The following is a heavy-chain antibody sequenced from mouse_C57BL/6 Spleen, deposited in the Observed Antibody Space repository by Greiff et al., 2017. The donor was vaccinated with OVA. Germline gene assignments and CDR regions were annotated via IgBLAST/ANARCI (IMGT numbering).Heavy chain of an antibody. CDR1: GYTFTDYE. D-gene: IGHD2-4*01. CDR2: IDPETGGT. J-gene: IGHJ2*01. V-gene: IGHV1-15*01. Sequence: QVQLQQSGAELVRPGASVTLSCKASGYTFTDYEMHWVKQTPVHGLEWIGAIDPETGGTAYNQKFKGKAILTADKSSSTAYMELRSLTSEDSAVYYCTSGSGDYGYYFDYWGQGTTLTVSS. CDR3: TSGSGDYGYYFDY.